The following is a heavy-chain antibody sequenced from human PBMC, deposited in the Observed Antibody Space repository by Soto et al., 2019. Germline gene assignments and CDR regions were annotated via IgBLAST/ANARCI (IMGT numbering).Heavy chain of an antibody. CDR1: GIIFSTFA. CDR3: ALTTVTRIRGEPPAH. V-gene: IGHV3-23*01. J-gene: IGHJ4*02. Sequence: GGSLRLSCTASGIIFSTFAMSWVRQAPGKGLEWVSGITGSGGSTNYADSVKGRFTISRDNSKDTLYLQMNSLRAEDTAIYYCALTTVTRIRGEPPAHWGQGTLVTVSS. CDR2: ITGSGGST. D-gene: IGHD3-10*01.